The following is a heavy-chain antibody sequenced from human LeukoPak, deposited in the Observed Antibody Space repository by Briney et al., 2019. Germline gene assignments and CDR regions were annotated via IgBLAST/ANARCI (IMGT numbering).Heavy chain of an antibody. V-gene: IGHV1-69*13. D-gene: IGHD2-15*01. Sequence: SVTVSCKASGGTFSSYAISWVGQAPGQGLEWMGGIIPIFGTANYAQKFQGRVTITADESTSTAYMELSSLRSEDTAVYYCARGYCSGGSCYADAFDIWGQGTMVTVSS. CDR1: GGTFSSYA. CDR2: IIPIFGTA. CDR3: ARGYCSGGSCYADAFDI. J-gene: IGHJ3*02.